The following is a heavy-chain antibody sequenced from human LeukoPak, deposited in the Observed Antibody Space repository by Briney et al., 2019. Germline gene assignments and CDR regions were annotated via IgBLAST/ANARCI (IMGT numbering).Heavy chain of an antibody. J-gene: IGHJ6*02. D-gene: IGHD6-19*01. CDR1: GGSISSSSYY. CDR2: IYDSGTT. Sequence: SETLSLTCTVSGGSISSSSYYWGWIRQPPGKGLEWMGSIYDSGTTYYNPSRKSRVTIAVDTSKNQFFLKLSSVTAAETAVYYCARHVERGSGWQYYYYGIDVWGQGTTVTVS. CDR3: ARHVERGSGWQYYYYGIDV. V-gene: IGHV4-39*01.